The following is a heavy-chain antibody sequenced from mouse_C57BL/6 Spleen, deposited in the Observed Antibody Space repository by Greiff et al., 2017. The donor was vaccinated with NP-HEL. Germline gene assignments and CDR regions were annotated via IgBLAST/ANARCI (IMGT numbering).Heavy chain of an antibody. CDR2: IYPGSGST. D-gene: IGHD3-3*01. V-gene: IGHV1-55*01. CDR1: GYTFTSYW. Sequence: QVQLQQPGAELVKPGASVTLSCKASGYTFTSYWITWVKQRPGQGLEWIGDIYPGSGSTNYNEKFKSKATLTVATSTSTAYMQLSSLTSEESEVYYCARGTARAVADWGEGTLVTVYA. CDR3: ARGTARAVAD. J-gene: IGHJ3*01.